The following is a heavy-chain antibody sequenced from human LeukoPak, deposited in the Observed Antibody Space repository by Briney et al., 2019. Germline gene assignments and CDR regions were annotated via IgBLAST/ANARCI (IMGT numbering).Heavy chain of an antibody. CDR1: GFTFSSYW. Sequence: GGSLRLSCAASGFTFSSYWMSWVRQAPGKGLEWVANIKQDGSEKYYVDSVKGRFTISRDNAKNSLYLQMNSLRAEDTAVYYCARTEVVPAAIVGAFDYYYGMDVWGQGTTVTVSS. CDR3: ARTEVVPAAIVGAFDYYYGMDV. CDR2: IKQDGSEK. V-gene: IGHV3-7*01. D-gene: IGHD2-2*01. J-gene: IGHJ6*02.